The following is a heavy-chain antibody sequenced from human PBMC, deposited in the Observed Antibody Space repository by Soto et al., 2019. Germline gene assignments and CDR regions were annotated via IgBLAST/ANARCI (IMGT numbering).Heavy chain of an antibody. J-gene: IGHJ4*02. D-gene: IGHD3-22*01. Sequence: SETLSLTCTVSGGSISSGGYYWSWIRQHPGKGLEWIGYIYYSGSTYYNPSLKSRVTISVDTSKNQFSLKLSSVTAADTAVYYCARANYYYDSSGYYLPFDYWGQGTLVTVSS. CDR3: ARANYYYDSSGYYLPFDY. CDR2: IYYSGST. CDR1: GGSISSGGYY. V-gene: IGHV4-31*02.